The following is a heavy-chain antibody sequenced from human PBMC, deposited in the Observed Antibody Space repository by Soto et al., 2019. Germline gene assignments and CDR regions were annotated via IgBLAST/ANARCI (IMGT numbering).Heavy chain of an antibody. D-gene: IGHD3-22*01. CDR2: IYHSGST. V-gene: IGHV4-4*02. J-gene: IGHJ6*02. Sequence: SETPSITCAVSGGCISSSNWWSGVRQSQGKGLEWIGEIYHSGSTNYNPSLKSRVTISVDKSKNQFSLKLSSVTAADTAVYYCARSPDSSGYYPRRYYYGMDVWGQGTTVT. CDR3: ARSPDSSGYYPRRYYYGMDV. CDR1: GGCISSSNW.